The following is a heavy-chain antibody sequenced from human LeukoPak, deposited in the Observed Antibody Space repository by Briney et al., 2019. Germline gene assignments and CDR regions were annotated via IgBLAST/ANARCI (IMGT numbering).Heavy chain of an antibody. D-gene: IGHD6-13*01. CDR3: ARDFASSWPFDY. V-gene: IGHV1-2*06. CDR1: GYTFTGYY. CDR2: INPNSGDT. J-gene: IGHJ4*02. Sequence: ASVKVSCKASGYTFTGYYMHWVRQAPGQGLEWMGRINPNSGDTNYAQKFQGRVTMTRDTSITTAYMELNRLRSDDTAVYYCARDFASSWPFDYCGQGTLVTVSS.